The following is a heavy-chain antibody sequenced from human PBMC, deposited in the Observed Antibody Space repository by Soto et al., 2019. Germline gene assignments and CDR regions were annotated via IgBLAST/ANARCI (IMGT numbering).Heavy chain of an antibody. CDR1: VFTFSSYA. J-gene: IGHJ3*02. CDR2: ISGSGGST. V-gene: IGHV3-23*01. CDR3: AKDREFYYYDSSGYYFNAFDI. Sequence: LRLSCAASVFTFSSYAMSWVRQAPGKGLEWVSAISGSGGSTYYADSVKGRFTISRDNSKNTLYLQMNSLRAEDTAVYYCAKDREFYYYDSSGYYFNAFDIWGQGTMVTVSS. D-gene: IGHD3-22*01.